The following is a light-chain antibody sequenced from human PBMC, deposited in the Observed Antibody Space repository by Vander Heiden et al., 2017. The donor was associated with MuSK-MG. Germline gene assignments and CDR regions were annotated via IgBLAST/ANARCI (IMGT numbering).Light chain of an antibody. CDR2: EVS. V-gene: IGLV2-18*02. Sequence: QSALTQPPSVSGSPGQSVTISCTGNSSDVGSYNRVSWYQQPPGTAPKLIIYEVSSRPSGVPDRFSGSKSGNTASLTISGLQAEDEADYYCSSYTSTTYVIFGGGTKLTVL. CDR3: SSYTSTTYVI. CDR1: SSDVGSYNR. J-gene: IGLJ2*01.